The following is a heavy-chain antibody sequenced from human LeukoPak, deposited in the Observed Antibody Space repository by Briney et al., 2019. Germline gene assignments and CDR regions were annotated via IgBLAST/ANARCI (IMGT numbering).Heavy chain of an antibody. CDR3: ARDREQWLPDY. Sequence: GASVKVSCKASGGTFSSYAISWVRQAPGQGLEWMGRIIPILGIANYAQKFQGRVTITADKSTSTAYMELSSLRSEDTAVYYCARDREQWLPDYWGQGTLVTVSS. CDR1: GGTFSSYA. CDR2: IIPILGIA. D-gene: IGHD6-19*01. J-gene: IGHJ4*02. V-gene: IGHV1-69*04.